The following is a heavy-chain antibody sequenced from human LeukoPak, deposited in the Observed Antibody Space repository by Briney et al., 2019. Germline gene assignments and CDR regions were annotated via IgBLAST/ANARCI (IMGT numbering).Heavy chain of an antibody. D-gene: IGHD4-17*01. V-gene: IGHV3-30-3*01. CDR1: GFTFSSYA. Sequence: GGSLRLSCAASGFTFSSYAMHWVRQAPGKGLEWVAVISYDGSNKYYADSVKGRFTISRDNSKNTLYLQMNSLRAEDTAVYYCAKDPSHYGDYARYYFDYWGQGTLVTVSS. CDR3: AKDPSHYGDYARYYFDY. CDR2: ISYDGSNK. J-gene: IGHJ4*02.